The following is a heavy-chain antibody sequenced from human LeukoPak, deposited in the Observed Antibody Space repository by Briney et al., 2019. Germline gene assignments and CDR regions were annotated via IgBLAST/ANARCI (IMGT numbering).Heavy chain of an antibody. D-gene: IGHD3-10*01. CDR3: ARGVTGIYYYYYMDV. CDR2: INPNTGGT. CDR1: GYTFTGYF. J-gene: IGHJ6*03. V-gene: IGHV1-2*02. Sequence: ASVKVSCKASGYTFTGYFVHWVRQAPGQGLQWMGWINPNTGGTNDGQKFQGRVTMTRDTSISTAYMELSRLRSDDTGVYYCARGVTGIYYYYYMDVWGKGTTVTVSS.